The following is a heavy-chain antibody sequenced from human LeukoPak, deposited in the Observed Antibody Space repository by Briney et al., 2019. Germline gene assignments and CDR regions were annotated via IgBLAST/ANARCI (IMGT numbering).Heavy chain of an antibody. CDR1: RYTFTGYY. CDR2: INPNSGGT. V-gene: IGHV1-2*06. CDR3: ARSSSSWYYFDY. Sequence: GASVKVSCKASRYTFTGYYMHWVRQAPGQGLEWMERINPNSGGTNYAQKFQGRVTMTRDTSISTAYMELSRLRSDDTAVYYCARSSSSWYYFDYWGQGTLVTVSS. J-gene: IGHJ4*02. D-gene: IGHD6-13*01.